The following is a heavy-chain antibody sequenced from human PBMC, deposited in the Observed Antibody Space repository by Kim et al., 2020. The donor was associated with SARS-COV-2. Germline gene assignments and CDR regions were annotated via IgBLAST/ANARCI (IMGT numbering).Heavy chain of an antibody. CDR2: INYDRST. CDR1: GDPVNGYY. D-gene: IGHD3-9*01. CDR3: ARGRYLDWLFYQSPHYFD. J-gene: IGHJ4*01. Sequence: SETLSLTCAVYGDPVNGYYWSWIRQPPGKGLEWIGEINYDRSTNYKPSLKSRVTMSLDSSKSQFSLRLTSLTAADTAVYYCARGRYLDWLFYQSPHYFD. V-gene: IGHV4-34*01.